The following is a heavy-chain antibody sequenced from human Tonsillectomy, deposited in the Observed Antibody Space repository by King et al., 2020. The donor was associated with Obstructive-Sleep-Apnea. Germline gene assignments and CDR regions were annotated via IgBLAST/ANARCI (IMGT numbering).Heavy chain of an antibody. D-gene: IGHD6-13*01. CDR2: ISYDGSNK. CDR1: GFTFSSYG. Sequence: VQLVESGGGVVQPGRSQRLSCAASGFTFSSYGMHWVRQAPGKGLEWVAVISYDGSNKYYEDSVKGRFTVSRDNSKNTLYLEMNSLRPEDTAVYYCALDRAMSRAQQVERYFDYWGQGTLVTVSS. CDR3: ALDRAMSRAQQVERYFDY. V-gene: IGHV3-30*03. J-gene: IGHJ4*02.